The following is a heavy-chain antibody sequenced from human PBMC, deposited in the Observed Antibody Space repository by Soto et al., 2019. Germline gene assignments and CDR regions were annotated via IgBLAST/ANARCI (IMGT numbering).Heavy chain of an antibody. CDR1: GFTFSSYS. CDR3: AREESLLRFLEWLTPRGGYYGMDV. V-gene: IGHV3-21*01. J-gene: IGHJ6*02. Sequence: PGGSLRLSCAASGFTFSSYSMNWVRQAPGKGLEWVSSISSSSSYIYYADSVKGRFTISRDNAKNSLYLQMNSLRAEDTAVYYCAREESLLRFLEWLTPRGGYYGMDVWGQGTTVTVS. D-gene: IGHD3-3*01. CDR2: ISSSSSYI.